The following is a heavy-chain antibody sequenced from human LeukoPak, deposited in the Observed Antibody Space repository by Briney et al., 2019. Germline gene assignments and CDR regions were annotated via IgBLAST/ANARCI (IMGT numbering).Heavy chain of an antibody. CDR3: ARGGGSYYH. Sequence: SETLPLTCAVYGGSFSGYYWSWIRQPPGKGLEWIGEINQSGSTNDNPSLKSRVTISVDTSKNQFSLKLSSVTAADTAVYYCARGGGSYYHWGQGTRDRVSS. CDR1: GGSFSGYY. CDR2: INQSGST. V-gene: IGHV4-34*01. J-gene: IGHJ1*01. D-gene: IGHD1-26*01.